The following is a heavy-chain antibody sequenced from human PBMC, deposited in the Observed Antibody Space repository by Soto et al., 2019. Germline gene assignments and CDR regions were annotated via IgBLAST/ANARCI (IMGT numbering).Heavy chain of an antibody. D-gene: IGHD2-21*02. V-gene: IGHV1-69*12. CDR3: AREGGVTPPDYYCGMDV. Sequence: QVQLVQSGAEVKKPGSSVKVSCKASGGTFSSYAISWVRQAPGQGLEWMGGIIPIFGTANYAQKFQGRVTITADESTSTAYMELSSLRSEDTAVYYCAREGGVTPPDYYCGMDVWGQGTTVTVSS. CDR2: IIPIFGTA. J-gene: IGHJ6*02. CDR1: GGTFSSYA.